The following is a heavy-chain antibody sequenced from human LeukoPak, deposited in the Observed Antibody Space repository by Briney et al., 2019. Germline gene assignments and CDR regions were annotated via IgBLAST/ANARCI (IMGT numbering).Heavy chain of an antibody. CDR3: ARDMGITVLGAVMVGTFDI. CDR1: GGSISHGGYY. D-gene: IGHD3-3*01. Sequence: SETLSLTCNVSGGSISHGGYYWNWIRQPPGRGLEWIGYIYHTGYTYYNPSLKSRVTISVDMSKNQFSLRLSSVSAADTAVYYCARDMGITVLGAVMVGTFDIWGLGTMVTVSS. V-gene: IGHV4-30-2*01. CDR2: IYHTGYT. J-gene: IGHJ3*02.